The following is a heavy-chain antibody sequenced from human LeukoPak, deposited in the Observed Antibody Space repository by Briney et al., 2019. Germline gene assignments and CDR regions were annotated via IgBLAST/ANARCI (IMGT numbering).Heavy chain of an antibody. Sequence: GESLKISCKGSGYSFTSYWIGWVRQMPGKGLEWMGIIYPGDSDTRYSPSFQGQVTISADKTISTAYLQWSSLKASDTAMYYCARYRYSGSYWGRFDYWGQGTLVTVSS. CDR2: IYPGDSDT. CDR3: ARYRYSGSYWGRFDY. D-gene: IGHD1-26*01. CDR1: GYSFTSYW. J-gene: IGHJ4*02. V-gene: IGHV5-51*01.